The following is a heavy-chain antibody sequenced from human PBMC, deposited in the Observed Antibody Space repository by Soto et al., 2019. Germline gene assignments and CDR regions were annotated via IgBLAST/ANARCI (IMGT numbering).Heavy chain of an antibody. Sequence: SETLSLTCTVSGGSISSSSYYWGWIRQPPGKGLEWIGSIYYSGSTYYNPSLKSRVTISVDTSKNQFSLKLSSVTAADTAVYYCARHVGGSGSYYKEPYYYYYMDVWGKGTTVTVSS. CDR3: ARHVGGSGSYYKEPYYYYYMDV. CDR1: GGSISSSSYY. CDR2: IYYSGST. D-gene: IGHD3-10*01. V-gene: IGHV4-39*01. J-gene: IGHJ6*03.